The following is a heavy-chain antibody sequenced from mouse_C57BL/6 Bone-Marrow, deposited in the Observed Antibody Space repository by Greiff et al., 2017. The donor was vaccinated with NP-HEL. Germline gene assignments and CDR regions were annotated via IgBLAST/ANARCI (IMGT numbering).Heavy chain of an antibody. CDR3: ASLYYGNYLDY. CDR1: GFTFSDYY. J-gene: IGHJ2*01. CDR2: ICNGGGST. D-gene: IGHD2-1*01. V-gene: IGHV5-12*01. Sequence: EVMLVESGGGLVQPGGSLKLSCAASGFTFSDYYMYWVRQTPEKRLEWVAYICNGGGSTYYPDTVKGRFTISRDNAKNTLYLQMSSLTAEDTAMYYCASLYYGNYLDYWGQGTTLTVSS.